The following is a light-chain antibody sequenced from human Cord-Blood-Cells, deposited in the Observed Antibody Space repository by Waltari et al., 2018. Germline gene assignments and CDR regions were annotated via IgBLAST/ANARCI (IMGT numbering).Light chain of an antibody. Sequence: DIVMIQSPDSLAVSLGERATLHCKSSQSVLYSSNNKNYLAWYQQTPGQPPKLLIYWASTRESGVPDRFSGSGSGTDFTLTISSLQAEDVAVYYCQQYYSTPLTFGGGTKVEIK. CDR2: WAS. CDR1: QSVLYSSNNKNY. J-gene: IGKJ4*01. V-gene: IGKV4-1*01. CDR3: QQYYSTPLT.